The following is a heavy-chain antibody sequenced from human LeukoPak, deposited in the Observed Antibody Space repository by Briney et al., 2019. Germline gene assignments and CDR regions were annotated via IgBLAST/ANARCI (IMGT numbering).Heavy chain of an antibody. CDR1: GGSFSGYY. CDR3: ARSSSSWYGAEWFDP. Sequence: SETLSLTCAVYGGSFSGYYWSWIRQPPGKGLEWIGEINHSGSTNYNPSLKSRVTISVDTSKNQFSLELSSVTAADTAVYYCARSSSSWYGAEWFDPWGQGTLVTVSS. D-gene: IGHD6-13*01. J-gene: IGHJ5*02. CDR2: INHSGST. V-gene: IGHV4-34*01.